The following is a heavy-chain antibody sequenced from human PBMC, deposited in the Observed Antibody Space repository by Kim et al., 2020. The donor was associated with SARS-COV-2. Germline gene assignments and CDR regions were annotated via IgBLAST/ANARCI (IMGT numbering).Heavy chain of an antibody. J-gene: IGHJ4*02. Sequence: STSHAQKVTGRDTMTRDTSTSTVYMELSSLRSEDTAVYYCARITGDPHDYWGQGTLVTVSS. V-gene: IGHV1-46*01. CDR2: ST. CDR3: ARITGDPHDY. D-gene: IGHD7-27*01.